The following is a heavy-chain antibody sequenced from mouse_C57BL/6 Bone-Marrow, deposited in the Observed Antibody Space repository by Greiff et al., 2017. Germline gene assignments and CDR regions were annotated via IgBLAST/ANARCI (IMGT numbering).Heavy chain of an antibody. D-gene: IGHD1-1*01. Sequence: VQLKQSVAELVRPGASVKLSCTASGFNIKNTYMHWVKQRPEQGLEWIGRIDPANGNTKYAPKFQGKATITADTSSNPAYLQLSSLPSEDTAIYYCASPNYYGSSQFAYWGQGTLVPVSA. CDR2: IDPANGNT. CDR3: ASPNYYGSSQFAY. J-gene: IGHJ3*01. V-gene: IGHV14-3*01. CDR1: GFNIKNTY.